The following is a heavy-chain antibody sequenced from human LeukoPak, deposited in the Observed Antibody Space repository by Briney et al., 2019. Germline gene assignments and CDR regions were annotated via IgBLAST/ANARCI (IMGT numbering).Heavy chain of an antibody. CDR1: GFTFSTYT. CDR2: VSHDGTTK. V-gene: IGHV3-30*14. J-gene: IGHJ4*02. D-gene: IGHD5-12*01. CDR3: ARGPSGYHNT. Sequence: PGRSLRLSCVASGFTFSTYTMHWVRQAPGKGLEWVAVVSHDGTTKYYADSVKGRFTVSRDNSKNTLYLQMNSLRAEDTAVYYCARGPSGYHNTGGQGTLVTVSS.